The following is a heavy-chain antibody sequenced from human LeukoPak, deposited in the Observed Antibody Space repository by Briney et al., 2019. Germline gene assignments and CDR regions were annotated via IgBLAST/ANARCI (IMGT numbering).Heavy chain of an antibody. CDR3: ARRSDYCSSTSCSNYYYYGLDV. V-gene: IGHV1-2*02. J-gene: IGHJ6*02. CDR1: GYTFTGYY. D-gene: IGHD2-2*01. Sequence: ASGKVSCKASGYTFTGYYMHWMRQAAGQGLEWMGWINPNSRVTVYAPTFQGRVTLTRDTSISTAYMDLSRLRSDDTAVYYCARRSDYCSSTSCSNYYYYGLDVWGQGTTVTVSS. CDR2: INPNSRVT.